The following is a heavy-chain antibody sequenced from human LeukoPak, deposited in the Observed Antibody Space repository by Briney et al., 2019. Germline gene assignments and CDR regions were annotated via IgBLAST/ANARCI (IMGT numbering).Heavy chain of an antibody. CDR2: INWNGGST. D-gene: IGHD1-26*01. Sequence: GGSLRLSCAASGFTFSHYWMSWVRQAPGKGLEWVSGINWNGGSTGYADSVKGRFTISRDNAKNSLYLQMNSLRAEDTALYYCARDKDSGSYLFDYWGQGTLVTVSS. CDR3: ARDKDSGSYLFDY. J-gene: IGHJ4*02. CDR1: GFTFSHYW. V-gene: IGHV3-20*04.